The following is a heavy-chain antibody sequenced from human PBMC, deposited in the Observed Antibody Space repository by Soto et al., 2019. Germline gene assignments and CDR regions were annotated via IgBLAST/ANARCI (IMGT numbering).Heavy chain of an antibody. CDR2: FYYSKSSYYNPPLT. D-gene: IGHD3-22*01. V-gene: IGHV4-39*01. Sequence: SETLSLTCSVSGVSISSTSFFWGWIRQPPGRGLEWIGSFYYSKSSYYNPPLTYYNPPLKSRVTISADTSKNQFSLQLRSVTAADTAIYYCARLYGSGYYSPDFWGQGTLVTVSS. CDR1: GVSISSTSFF. CDR3: ARLYGSGYYSPDF. J-gene: IGHJ4*02.